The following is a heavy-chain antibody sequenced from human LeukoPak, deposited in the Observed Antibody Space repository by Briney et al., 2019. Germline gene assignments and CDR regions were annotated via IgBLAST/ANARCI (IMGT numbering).Heavy chain of an antibody. CDR1: GGSISSYY. D-gene: IGHD5-12*01. J-gene: IGHJ4*02. V-gene: IGHV4-59*01. Sequence: SETLSLTCTVSGGSISSYYWSWIRQPPGKGLEWIGYIYYSGSTNYNPSLKSRVTISVDTSKNQFSLKLSSVTAADTAMYYCARQGQSYGGSDYWGQGTLVTVSS. CDR3: ARQGQSYGGSDY. CDR2: IYYSGST.